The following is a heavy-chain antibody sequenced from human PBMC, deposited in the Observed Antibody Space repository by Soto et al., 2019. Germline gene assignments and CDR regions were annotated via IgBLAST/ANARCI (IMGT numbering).Heavy chain of an antibody. CDR1: GYTFTSYC. CDR2: MSPYSGNT. Sequence: ASVKVSCKASGYTFTSYCINWVRQAPGQGLEWMGWMSPYSGNTGYAQKLQGRVTMTRDTSMSTAYMELSSLRSEDTAVYYCARGRWHRLRCYYLDFWGQGTTVTVSS. CDR3: ARGRWHRLRCYYLDF. J-gene: IGHJ6*03. V-gene: IGHV1-8*02.